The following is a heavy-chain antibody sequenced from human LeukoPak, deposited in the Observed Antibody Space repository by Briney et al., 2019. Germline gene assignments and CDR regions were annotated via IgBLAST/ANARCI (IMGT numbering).Heavy chain of an antibody. V-gene: IGHV3-30*04. J-gene: IGHJ3*02. Sequence: GRSLRLSCAASGFTFSTYAMHWVRQAPGKGLEWVAVISYDGSSKYYADSVKGRFTISRDNSKNTLYLQMNSLRAEDTAVYYCAKARSSYGYGDAFDIWGQGTMVTVSS. CDR3: AKARSSYGYGDAFDI. D-gene: IGHD5-18*01. CDR1: GFTFSTYA. CDR2: ISYDGSSK.